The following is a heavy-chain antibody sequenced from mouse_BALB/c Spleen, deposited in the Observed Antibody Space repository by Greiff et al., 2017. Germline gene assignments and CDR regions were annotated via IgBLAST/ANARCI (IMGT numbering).Heavy chain of an antibody. Sequence: DVKLVESGPGLVKPSQSLSLTCSVTGYSITSGYYWNWIRQFPGNKLEWMGYISYDGSNNYNPSLKNRISITRDTSKNQFFLKLNSVTTEDTATYYCARESDYGAYWGQGTLVTVSA. CDR1: GYSITSGYY. CDR2: ISYDGSN. V-gene: IGHV3-6*02. D-gene: IGHD2-4*01. CDR3: ARESDYGAY. J-gene: IGHJ3*01.